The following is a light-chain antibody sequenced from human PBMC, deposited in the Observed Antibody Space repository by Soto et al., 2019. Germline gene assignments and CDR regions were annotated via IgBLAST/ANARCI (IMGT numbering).Light chain of an antibody. CDR2: EVS. CDR1: SSDVGDYNY. V-gene: IGLV2-8*01. Sequence: QSALTQPPSASGSPGQSVTISCTGTSSDVGDYNYVSWYQQHPGKAPKLMIYEVSKRPSGVPDRFSGSKSGNTASLTVSGLQAEDEADYYCSSYAGSKNFAFGGGTKLTVL. CDR3: SSYAGSKNFA. J-gene: IGLJ2*01.